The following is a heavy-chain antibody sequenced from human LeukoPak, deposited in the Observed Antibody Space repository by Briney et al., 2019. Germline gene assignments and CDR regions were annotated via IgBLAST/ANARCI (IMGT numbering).Heavy chain of an antibody. V-gene: IGHV4-30-2*01. CDR2: IYHSGST. D-gene: IGHD6-13*01. J-gene: IGHJ4*02. CDR3: ARVRLIAAAGKPFDY. CDR1: GGSISSGGYY. Sequence: SETLSLTCTVSGGSISSGGYYWSWIRQPPGKGLEWIGYIYHSGSTYYNPSLKSRVTISVDRSKNQFSLKLSSVTAADTAVYYCARVRLIAAAGKPFDYWGQGTLVTVSS.